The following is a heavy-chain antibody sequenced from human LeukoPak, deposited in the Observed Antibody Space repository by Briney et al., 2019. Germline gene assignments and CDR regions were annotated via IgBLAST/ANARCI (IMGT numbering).Heavy chain of an antibody. Sequence: GGSLRLSCAASGFTFSSYSMNWVRQAPGKGLEWVSSISSSSSYIYYADSVKGRFTISRDNAKNSLYLQMNSLRAEDTALYYCAKDSGARGSGKIDYWGKGTTVTVSS. CDR2: ISSSSSYI. J-gene: IGHJ6*04. CDR1: GFTFSSYS. CDR3: AKDSGARGSGKIDY. D-gene: IGHD3-10*01. V-gene: IGHV3-21*04.